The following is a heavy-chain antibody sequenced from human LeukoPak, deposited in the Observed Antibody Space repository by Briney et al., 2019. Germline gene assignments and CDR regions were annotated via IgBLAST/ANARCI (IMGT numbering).Heavy chain of an antibody. Sequence: ASVKASCKPSGYSFTGHYMHWVRQTPGQELEWMGWINPSSGGTNYAQKFQDRVTMTRDTSITTAYMELNRLSSDDTAVYYCARDADAIFGMVIIDSWGRGTLLTVSS. CDR2: INPSSGGT. J-gene: IGHJ4*02. V-gene: IGHV1-2*02. CDR1: GYSFTGHY. CDR3: ARDADAIFGMVIIDS. D-gene: IGHD3-3*01.